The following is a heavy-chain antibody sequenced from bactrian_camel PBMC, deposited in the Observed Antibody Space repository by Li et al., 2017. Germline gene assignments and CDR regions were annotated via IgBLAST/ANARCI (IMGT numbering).Heavy chain of an antibody. V-gene: IGHV3S55*01. Sequence: VQLVESGGGSVQAGGSLRLSCVVSGHSRGSNCVGWYRLPPGRAPAEREGIAAIRRSGGGTWYAGSVKGRFTISRDNAKNTLYLQMNSPKPEDTAMYYCAAVACVYSSDWLRSRRARSMGYWGQGTQVTVS. CDR3: AAVACVYSSDWLRSRRARSMGY. CDR2: IRRSGGGT. J-gene: IGHJ6*01. D-gene: IGHD6*01. CDR1: GHSRGSNC.